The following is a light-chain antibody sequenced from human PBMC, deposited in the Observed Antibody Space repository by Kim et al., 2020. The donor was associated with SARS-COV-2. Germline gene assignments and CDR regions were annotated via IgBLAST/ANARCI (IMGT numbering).Light chain of an antibody. J-gene: IGKJ4*01. Sequence: EIVLTQSPATLSLSPGERATLSCRASQSVSVYLAWYQQKSGQPPRLLIHDALNRATGIPARFNGRVSEADFTLTIDGLEPEDAAIYYCQQRSSWPLTFGGGTKLEI. V-gene: IGKV3-11*01. CDR3: QQRSSWPLT. CDR1: QSVSVY. CDR2: DAL.